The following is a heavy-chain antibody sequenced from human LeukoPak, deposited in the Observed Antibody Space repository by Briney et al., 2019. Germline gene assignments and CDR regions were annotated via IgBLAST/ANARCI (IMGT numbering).Heavy chain of an antibody. CDR1: GYSFTSYW. Sequence: GESLKISCKGSGYSFTSYWIGWVRQMPGKGLEWMGIFYPGDSDSRYSPSFQGQVTISADKSISTAYLQLSSLKASDTAMYYCARHPSTYYDFWTGKHLSSPDYWGQGTLVTVSS. V-gene: IGHV5-51*01. CDR3: ARHPSTYYDFWTGKHLSSPDY. CDR2: FYPGDSDS. D-gene: IGHD3-3*01. J-gene: IGHJ4*02.